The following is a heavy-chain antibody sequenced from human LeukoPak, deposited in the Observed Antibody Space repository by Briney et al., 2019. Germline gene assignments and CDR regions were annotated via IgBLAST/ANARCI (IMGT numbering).Heavy chain of an antibody. V-gene: IGHV4-38-2*02. D-gene: IGHD2-2*01. CDR3: ARGDCSSTICYSPMDV. CDR2: IYRSGST. CDR1: GYSISSGYY. J-gene: IGHJ6*03. Sequence: SETLSLTCTVSGYSISSGYYWVWIRQTPGKGLEWIGSIYRSGSTNYNPSLKSRVTISVDASKNQFSLKVNSVTAADTALYYCARGDCSSTICYSPMDVWGKGTTVTVSS.